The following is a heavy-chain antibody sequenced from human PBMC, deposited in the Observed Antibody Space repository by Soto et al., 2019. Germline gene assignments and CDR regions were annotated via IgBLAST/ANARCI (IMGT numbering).Heavy chain of an antibody. CDR1: GGSFSPYY. CDR2: IYYSGTT. Sequence: PSETLSLTCAVDGGSFSPYYWGLIRPPPGKGLEWLGTIYYSGTTSYNPSLKSRVIISVDTSSNQLFLKLRSVTAADTAVYYCARHRQYYDTSGYQQRYFDYWGQGTQVTVSS. V-gene: IGHV4-39*01. J-gene: IGHJ4*02. CDR3: ARHRQYYDTSGYQQRYFDY. D-gene: IGHD3-22*01.